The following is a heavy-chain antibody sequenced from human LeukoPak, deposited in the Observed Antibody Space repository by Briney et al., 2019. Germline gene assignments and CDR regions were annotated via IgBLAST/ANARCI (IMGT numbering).Heavy chain of an antibody. J-gene: IGHJ4*02. CDR3: AREGWDDSSGYLHFDY. CDR2: ISAYNGNT. V-gene: IGHV1-18*01. Sequence: ASVKVSCKASGYTFTSYGISWVRQAPGQGLEWMGWISAYNGNTNYAQKLQGRVTMTTDTSTSTAYMELRSLRSEDTAVYYCAREGWDDSSGYLHFDYWGQGTLVTVSS. D-gene: IGHD3-22*01. CDR1: GYTFTSYG.